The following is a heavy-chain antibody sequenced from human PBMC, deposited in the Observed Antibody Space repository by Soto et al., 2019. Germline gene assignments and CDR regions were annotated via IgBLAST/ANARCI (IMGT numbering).Heavy chain of an antibody. V-gene: IGHV1-2*04. J-gene: IGHJ4*02. D-gene: IGHD3-10*01. CDR3: ARGSRGPTDLIDY. Sequence: ASVKVSCKASGYTFTGYYMHCARQAPGQGLEWMGWINPNSGGTNYAQKFQGWVTMTRDTSIGTAYMELSRLRSDDTAVYYCARGSRGPTDLIDYWGQGTLVTVSS. CDR2: INPNSGGT. CDR1: GYTFTGYY.